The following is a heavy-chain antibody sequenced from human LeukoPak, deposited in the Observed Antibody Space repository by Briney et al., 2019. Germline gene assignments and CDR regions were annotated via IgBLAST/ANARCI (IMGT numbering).Heavy chain of an antibody. CDR2: IYYSGST. CDR3: ARDRGVDYDILTGYFDY. J-gene: IGHJ4*02. V-gene: IGHV4-39*07. CDR1: GGSISSSSYY. D-gene: IGHD3-9*01. Sequence: SETLSLTCTVSGGSISSSSYYWGWIRQPPGKGLEWIGSIYYSGSTYYNPSLKSRVTISVDTSKNQFSLKLSSVTAADTAVYYCARDRGVDYDILTGYFDYWGQGTLVTVSS.